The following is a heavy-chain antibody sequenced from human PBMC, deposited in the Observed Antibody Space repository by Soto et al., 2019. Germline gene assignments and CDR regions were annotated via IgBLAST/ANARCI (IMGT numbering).Heavy chain of an antibody. J-gene: IGHJ4*02. D-gene: IGHD3-16*01. CDR2: IYSGGST. V-gene: IGHV3-66*01. CDR3: ARDPWAADY. CDR1: GFTVSTKY. Sequence: EVQLVESGGGLVQPGGSLRLSCAASGFTVSTKYMSWVRQAPGKGLEWVSVIYSGGSTFYADSVRGRFTISRDNSKNRVNLQMISLRAADTAVYYCARDPWAADYWGQGTLVTVSS.